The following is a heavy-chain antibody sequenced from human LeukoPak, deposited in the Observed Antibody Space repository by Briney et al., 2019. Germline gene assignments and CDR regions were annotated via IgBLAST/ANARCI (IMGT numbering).Heavy chain of an antibody. CDR1: GGSISSGGYF. Sequence: SETLSLTCTVSGGSISSGGYFWSWIRQPPGKGLEWIGYIYHSGSTYYNPSLKSRVTLSLDRSKNQFSLKVNSVTAADTAFYYCARNEGGEDSSSFHDYWGQGTLVTASS. D-gene: IGHD3-16*01. V-gene: IGHV4-30-2*01. J-gene: IGHJ4*02. CDR2: IYHSGST. CDR3: ARNEGGEDSSSFHDY.